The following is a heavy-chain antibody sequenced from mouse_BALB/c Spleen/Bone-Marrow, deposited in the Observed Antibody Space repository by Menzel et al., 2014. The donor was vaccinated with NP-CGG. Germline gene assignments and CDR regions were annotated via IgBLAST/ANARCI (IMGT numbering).Heavy chain of an antibody. D-gene: IGHD2-3*01. CDR2: INPGSGST. CDR1: GYAFTDYL. V-gene: IGHV1-54*01. Sequence: VQLQQSGAELVRPGTSVKVSCKASGYAFTDYLMEWLKQRPGQGLEWIGVINPGSGSTNYNEKFKDKATLTADKSSXTAYMQLSSLTSDDSAVYFCARYDVYLDYWGQGTILTVSS. J-gene: IGHJ2*01. CDR3: ARYDVYLDY.